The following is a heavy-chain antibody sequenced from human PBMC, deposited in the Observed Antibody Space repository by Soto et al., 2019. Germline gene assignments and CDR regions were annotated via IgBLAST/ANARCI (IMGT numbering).Heavy chain of an antibody. V-gene: IGHV3-74*01. Sequence: EVQLVESEGGLDQRGGSLRLSCAASGFTFNYYWMHWVRQAPGQGLVWVSHIHSDGSTTTYANSVKGRFITSRDNAKNTLYLQMNSLRAADTAVYYGVRGDKGGFDLWGQGTTVTVSS. CDR3: VRGDKGGFDL. D-gene: IGHD2-21*02. CDR1: GFTFNYYW. J-gene: IGHJ3*01. CDR2: IHSDGSTT.